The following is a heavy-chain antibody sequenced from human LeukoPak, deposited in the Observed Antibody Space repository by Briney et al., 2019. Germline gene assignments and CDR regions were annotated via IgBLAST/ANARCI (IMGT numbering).Heavy chain of an antibody. CDR2: INHSGST. CDR1: GGSFSGYY. V-gene: IGHV4-34*01. CDR3: ARGKRFWSGYLNWFDP. Sequence: SETLSLTCAVYGGSFSGYYWSWIRQPPGKGLEWIGEINHSGSTNYNPSLKSRVTISVDTSKNQFSLKLSSVTAADTAVYYCARGKRFWSGYLNWFDPWGQGTLVTVSS. J-gene: IGHJ5*02. D-gene: IGHD3-3*01.